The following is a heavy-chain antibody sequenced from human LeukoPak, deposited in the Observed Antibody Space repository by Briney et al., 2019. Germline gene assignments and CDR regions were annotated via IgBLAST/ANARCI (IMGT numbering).Heavy chain of an antibody. CDR2: ISSSGSHI. CDR3: ARDDGSGYYPQDFDY. Sequence: GGSLRLSCAASGFTFNIYSMNWVRQAPGKGLEWVSSISSSGSHIYYAGSVRGRFTISRDNAKNSLFLQMSSLRAEDTAVYYCARDDGSGYYPQDFDYWGQGTQVTVSS. CDR1: GFTFNIYS. V-gene: IGHV3-21*01. D-gene: IGHD3-22*01. J-gene: IGHJ4*02.